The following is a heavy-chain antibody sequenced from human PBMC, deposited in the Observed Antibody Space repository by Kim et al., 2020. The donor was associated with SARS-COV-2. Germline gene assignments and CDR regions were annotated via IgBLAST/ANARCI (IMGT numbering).Heavy chain of an antibody. Sequence: SETLSLTCTVSGGSISSGGYYWSWIRQHPGKGLEWIGYIYYSGSTYYNPSLKSRVTISVDTSKNQFSLKLSSVTAADTAVYYCARERVGVVATIDTVDIWGQGKMVTVPS. J-gene: IGHJ3*02. D-gene: IGHD5-12*01. CDR1: GGSISSGGYY. CDR2: IYYSGST. CDR3: ARERVGVVATIDTVDI. V-gene: IGHV4-31*03.